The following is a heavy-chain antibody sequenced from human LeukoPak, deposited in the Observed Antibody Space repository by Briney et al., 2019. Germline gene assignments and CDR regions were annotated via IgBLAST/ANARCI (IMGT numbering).Heavy chain of an antibody. CDR3: AKDGENFHFGY. Sequence: GGSLRLSCAASGFTFSSYGMHWVRQAPGKGLEWVAVISYDGSNKYYADSVKGRFTISRDNSKNTLYLQMNSLRAEDTAVYYCAKDGENFHFGYWGQGTLVTVSS. CDR1: GFTFSSYG. J-gene: IGHJ4*02. D-gene: IGHD3-16*01. CDR2: ISYDGSNK. V-gene: IGHV3-30*18.